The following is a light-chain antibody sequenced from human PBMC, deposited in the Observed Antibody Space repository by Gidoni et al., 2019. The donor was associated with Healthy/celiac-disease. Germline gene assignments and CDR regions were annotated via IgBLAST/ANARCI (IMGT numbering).Light chain of an antibody. V-gene: IGKV3-20*01. Sequence: EIVLTQSPGTLSLSPGERATLSCRASQSVSSSYLAWYQQKPGQAPRLLIYGASSRATGIPDRFGGSGSGTDFTLTISRLEPEDFAVYYCQQYGSSPRTFAQXTKVEIK. CDR2: GAS. CDR3: QQYGSSPRT. CDR1: QSVSSSY. J-gene: IGKJ1*01.